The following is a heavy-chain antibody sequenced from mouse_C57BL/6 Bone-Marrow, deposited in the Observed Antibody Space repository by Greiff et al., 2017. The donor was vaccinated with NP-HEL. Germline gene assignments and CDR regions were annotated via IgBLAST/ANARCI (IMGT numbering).Heavy chain of an antibody. CDR1: GYTFTDYY. D-gene: IGHD1-1*01. J-gene: IGHJ1*03. V-gene: IGHV1-76*01. CDR3: AYYYGNALYWYFDV. Sequence: QVQLQQSGAELVRPGASVKLSCKASGYTFTDYYINWVKQRPGQGLEWIARIYPGSGNTYYNEKFKGKATLTAEKSSSTAYMPLSSLTSEDSAVDFCAYYYGNALYWYFDVWGTGTTVTVSS. CDR2: IYPGSGNT.